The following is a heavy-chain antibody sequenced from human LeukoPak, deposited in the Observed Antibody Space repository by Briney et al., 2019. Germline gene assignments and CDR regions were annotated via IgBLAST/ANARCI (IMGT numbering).Heavy chain of an antibody. CDR2: ISAYNGDT. D-gene: IGHD6-13*01. CDR1: GYTFTNYG. Sequence: ASVKVSCKASGYTFTNYGISWVRQAPGQGLEWMGWISAYNGDTNYIQELQGRVTMTTDTSTTTAYMELRRLSSGDTAVYCCARDVTIAAAAPSDAFDIWGQGTMVTVSS. J-gene: IGHJ3*02. CDR3: ARDVTIAAAAPSDAFDI. V-gene: IGHV1-18*01.